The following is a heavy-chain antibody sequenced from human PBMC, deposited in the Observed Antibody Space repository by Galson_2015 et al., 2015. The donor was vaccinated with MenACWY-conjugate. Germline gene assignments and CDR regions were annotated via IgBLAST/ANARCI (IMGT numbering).Heavy chain of an antibody. J-gene: IGHJ6*02. CDR2: ISSSVSTI. V-gene: IGHV3-48*03. D-gene: IGHD4-11*01. CDR3: ARDWVTTVPYYYYYGMDV. CDR1: GFTFSIYD. Sequence: SLRLSCAASGFTFSIYDMNWVRQAPGKGLEWVSYISSSVSTISYADSVKGRFIISRDNAKNSLYLQMDSLRAEDTAVYYCARDWVTTVPYYYYYGMDVWGQGTTVTVSS.